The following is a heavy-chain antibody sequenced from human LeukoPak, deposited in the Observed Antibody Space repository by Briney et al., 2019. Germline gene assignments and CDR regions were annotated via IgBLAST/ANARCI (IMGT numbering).Heavy chain of an antibody. CDR1: GFTFSSYA. D-gene: IGHD2-15*01. J-gene: IGHJ4*02. V-gene: IGHV3-23*01. CDR2: ISGSGGST. Sequence: PGESLRLSCAASGFTFSSYAMSWVRQAPGKGLEWVSAISGSGGSTYYADSVKGRFTISRDNSKNTLYLQMNSLRADDTAVYYCAKVGRYCSGGSCYLGFDYWGQGTLVTVSS. CDR3: AKVGRYCSGGSCYLGFDY.